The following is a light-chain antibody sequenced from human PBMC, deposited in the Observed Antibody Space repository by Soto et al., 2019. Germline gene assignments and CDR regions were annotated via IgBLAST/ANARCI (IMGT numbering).Light chain of an antibody. CDR1: SSDVGVYNY. CDR3: CSYTSSDTHLV. V-gene: IGLV2-14*01. Sequence: QSALTQPASVSGSPGQSITISCTGSSSDVGVYNYVSWYQQHPGKAPQLMIYEVINRPSGVSSRFSGSKSGNTASLTISGLQAEDEADYYCCSYTSSDTHLVFGGGTKLTVL. J-gene: IGLJ3*02. CDR2: EVI.